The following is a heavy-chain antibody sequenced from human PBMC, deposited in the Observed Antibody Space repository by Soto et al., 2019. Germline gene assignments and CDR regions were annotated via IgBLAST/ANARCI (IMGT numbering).Heavy chain of an antibody. V-gene: IGHV4-34*01. CDR1: GGSFSGYY. D-gene: IGHD3-3*01. Sequence: PSETLSLTCAVYGGSFSGYYWSWIRQPPGKGLEWIGEINHSGSTNYNPSLKSRVTISVDTSKNQFSLKLSSVTAADTAVYYCARGRTIFGVVIRRSYYFDYWGQGTLVTVSS. CDR3: ARGRTIFGVVIRRSYYFDY. CDR2: INHSGST. J-gene: IGHJ4*02.